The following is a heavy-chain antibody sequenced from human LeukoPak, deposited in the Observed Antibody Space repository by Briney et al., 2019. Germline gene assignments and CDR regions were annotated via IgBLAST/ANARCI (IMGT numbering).Heavy chain of an antibody. V-gene: IGHV1-18*01. CDR2: ISAYNGNT. J-gene: IGHJ4*02. CDR1: GYTFTSYG. D-gene: IGHD5-18*01. CDR3: ARGGSYGLYYFDI. Sequence: ASVKVSCKASGYTFTSYGIYWVRQALGQGLEWMRWISAYNGNTNYAQKFQGRVTTTTDTSTSTAYMELRSLRPDDTAVYYCARGGSYGLYYFDIWGQGTLVTVSS.